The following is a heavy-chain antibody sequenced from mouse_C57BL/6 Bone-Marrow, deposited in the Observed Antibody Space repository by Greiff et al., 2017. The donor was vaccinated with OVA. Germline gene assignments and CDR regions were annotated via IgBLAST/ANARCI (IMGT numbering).Heavy chain of an antibody. CDR2: IYPGDGDT. Sequence: VQVVESGPELVKPGASVKISCKASGYAFSSSWMNWVEQRPGKGLEWIGRIYPGDGDTNYNGKFKGKATLTADKSSSTAYMQLSSLTSEDSAVYFCARHEDGYYASYFDYWGQGTTLTVSS. D-gene: IGHD2-3*01. V-gene: IGHV1-82*01. CDR1: GYAFSSSW. J-gene: IGHJ2*01. CDR3: ARHEDGYYASYFDY.